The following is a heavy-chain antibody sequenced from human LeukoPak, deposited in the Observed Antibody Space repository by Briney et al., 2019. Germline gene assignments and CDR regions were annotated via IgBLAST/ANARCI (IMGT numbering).Heavy chain of an antibody. CDR1: GFDFATYW. D-gene: IGHD6-13*01. J-gene: IGHJ4*02. CDR3: ARGTSTAPGIDY. CDR2: INSDGSGA. V-gene: IGHV3-74*01. Sequence: GGSLRLSCAASGFDFATYWMFCVRQAPGKGLVWVAQINSDGSGATYGDSAKGRFSISRDNAKNTLFLYMSGLRAEDTAVYYCARGTSTAPGIDYWGQGTLVAVSS.